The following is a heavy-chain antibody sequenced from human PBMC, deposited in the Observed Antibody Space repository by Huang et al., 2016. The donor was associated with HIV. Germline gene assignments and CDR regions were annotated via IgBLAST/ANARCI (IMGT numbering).Heavy chain of an antibody. J-gene: IGHJ4*02. V-gene: IGHV4-34*01. CDR3: ARAPHYGSGSYYY. Sequence: QVQLHQWGAGLLKPSETLSLTCAVYGGSFSGYYWSWIRQPPGKGLEWIGEITHSGSNNYNPSLKSRVTISEETSKNRFSLKLSSVTAADTAVYYCARAPHYGSGSYYYWGQGTLVTVSS. D-gene: IGHD3-10*01. CDR1: GGSFSGYY. CDR2: ITHSGSN.